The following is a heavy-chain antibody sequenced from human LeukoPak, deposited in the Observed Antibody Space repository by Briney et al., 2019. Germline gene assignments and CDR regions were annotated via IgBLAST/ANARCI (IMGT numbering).Heavy chain of an antibody. CDR3: ARSANYLTHYLDD. Sequence: GGSLRLSCAASGFNVSTNYMSWVRQAPGGGLEWVSTLYTGGGAYYSAFVKGHFTISRDISKNTLYLQLSYLRAEDTAVYYCARSANYLTHYLDDWGQGTPVIVSS. D-gene: IGHD2/OR15-2a*01. J-gene: IGHJ4*02. CDR2: LYTGGGA. CDR1: GFNVSTNY. V-gene: IGHV3-53*01.